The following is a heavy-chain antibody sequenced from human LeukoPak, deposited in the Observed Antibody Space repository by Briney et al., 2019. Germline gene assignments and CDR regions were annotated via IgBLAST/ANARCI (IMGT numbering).Heavy chain of an antibody. CDR3: AGYGE. CDR1: GGSISSYY. D-gene: IGHD4-17*01. CDR2: IYYSGST. V-gene: IGHV4-59*01. J-gene: IGHJ4*02. Sequence: SETLSLTCTVSGGSISSYYWSWIRQPPGKGLEWIGYIYYSGSTNYNPSLKSRVTISVDTSKNQFSLKLSSVTAADTAVYFCAGYGEWGQGTLVTVSS.